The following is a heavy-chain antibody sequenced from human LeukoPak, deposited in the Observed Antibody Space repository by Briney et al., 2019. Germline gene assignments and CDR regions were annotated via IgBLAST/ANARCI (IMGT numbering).Heavy chain of an antibody. V-gene: IGHV1-46*01. CDR3: ARGGTHGGYDY. D-gene: IGHD5-12*01. CDR1: GYTFAWYD. Sequence: WVKVSFKASGYTFAWYDINWVRPPTAQGLEWMGIINPSGGSTSYAHKFQGRVTMTRDTSTSTVYMELSRLRSEDTAVYYCARGGTHGGYDYWGQGTLVTVSS. CDR2: INPSGGST. J-gene: IGHJ4*02.